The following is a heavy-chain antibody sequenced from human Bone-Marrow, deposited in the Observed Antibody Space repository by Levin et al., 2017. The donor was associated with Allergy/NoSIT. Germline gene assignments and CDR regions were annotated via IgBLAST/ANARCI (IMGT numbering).Heavy chain of an antibody. D-gene: IGHD3-3*01. Sequence: LGESLKISCKASGGKLTGHVVSWVRQAPGQGLEWMGGIIPMFGTKDYAQRFQGRVTLTADKSSTTFYMEVSSLRPDDTAVFYCALRWPTIENFDFWNKSNYCYMEVWGRGTTVTV. CDR3: ALRWPTIENFDFWNKSNYCYMEV. V-gene: IGHV1-69*06. CDR1: GGKLTGHV. CDR2: IIPMFGTK. J-gene: IGHJ6*03.